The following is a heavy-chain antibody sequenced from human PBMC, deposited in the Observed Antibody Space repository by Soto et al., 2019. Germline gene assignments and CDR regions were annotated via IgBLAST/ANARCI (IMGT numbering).Heavy chain of an antibody. CDR1: GFTFTSYA. D-gene: IGHD3-10*01. J-gene: IGHJ4*02. CDR2: INGGSGNT. CDR3: ARVPPWGNSAGDYYIQHYDS. V-gene: IGHV1-3*01. Sequence: ASVKVSCKSSGFTFTSYAIYWLRQAPGQRPQWMGWINGGSGNTKYSQDFQGRVTFTRDTFATTAYLELSSLRSEDTAVYYCARVPPWGNSAGDYYIQHYDSWGQGTPVTVSS.